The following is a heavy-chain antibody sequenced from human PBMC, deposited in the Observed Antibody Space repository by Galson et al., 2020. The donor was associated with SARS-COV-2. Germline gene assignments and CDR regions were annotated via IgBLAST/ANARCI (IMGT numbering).Heavy chain of an antibody. V-gene: IGHV3-7*03. D-gene: IGHD5-12*01. CDR1: GFTFSSYW. CDR2: IKQDGSEK. CDR3: ARDLLSLVYSGYDEKVIRWFDP. Sequence: GGSLRLSCAASGFTFSSYWMSWVRQAPGKGLEWVANIKQDGSEKYYVDSVKGRFTISRDNAKNSLYLQMNSLRAEDTAVYYCARDLLSLVYSGYDEKVIRWFDPWGQGTLVTVSS. J-gene: IGHJ5*02.